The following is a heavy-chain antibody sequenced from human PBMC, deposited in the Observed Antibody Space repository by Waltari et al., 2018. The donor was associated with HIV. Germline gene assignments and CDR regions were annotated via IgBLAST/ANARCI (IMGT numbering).Heavy chain of an antibody. CDR1: GSTFADYD. J-gene: IGHJ3*02. D-gene: IGHD2-2*01. V-gene: IGHV3-9*01. CDR2: ITWNRHSL. Sequence: EVQLVESGGGVVQPGRYLRLPCADSGSTFADYDMTWVRQVPGKGLEWFSGITWNRHSLGYADSVKGRFTISRDNAKSSLYLQMSSLRAEDTASYYCAKVSCSRASCYVGGAFDIWGQGTMVTVSS. CDR3: AKVSCSRASCYVGGAFDI.